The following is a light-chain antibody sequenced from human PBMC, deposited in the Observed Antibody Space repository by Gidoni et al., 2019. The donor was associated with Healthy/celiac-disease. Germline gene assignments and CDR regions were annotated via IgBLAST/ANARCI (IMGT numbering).Light chain of an antibody. CDR1: SSNIGAGYD. Sequence: QSVLTQPPSVSGAPGQRVTISCTGSSSNIGAGYDVPWYQQLPGTAPKLLIYGNSNRPSGVPDRFSGFKSGTSASLAITGLQAEDEADYYCQSYDSSLSGSRVFGGGTKLTVL. V-gene: IGLV1-40*01. CDR2: GNS. J-gene: IGLJ3*02. CDR3: QSYDSSLSGSRV.